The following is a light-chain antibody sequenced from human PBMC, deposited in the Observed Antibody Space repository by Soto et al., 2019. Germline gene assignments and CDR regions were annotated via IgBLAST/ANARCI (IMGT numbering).Light chain of an antibody. V-gene: IGKV3-15*01. Sequence: PGTLSVSPGERATLSCRAGQGVTTNFAWYQQKSGQSPRLLIYDVSIRATGVPARFSGTGSETDFTLTISGLQSEDSAVYFCQQYNNWPFSFGQGTRLEIK. J-gene: IGKJ5*01. CDR2: DVS. CDR1: QGVTTN. CDR3: QQYNNWPFS.